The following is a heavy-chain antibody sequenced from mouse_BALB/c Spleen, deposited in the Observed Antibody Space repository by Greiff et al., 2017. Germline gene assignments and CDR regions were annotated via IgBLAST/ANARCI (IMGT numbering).Heavy chain of an antibody. CDR3: ARRDDYDSGFDY. V-gene: IGHV14-3*02. D-gene: IGHD2-4*01. CDR2: IDPANGNT. Sequence: EVQLQQSGAELVKPGASVKLSCTASGFNIKDTYMHWVKQRPEQGLEWIGRIDPANGNTKYDPKFQGKATITADTSSNTAYLQLSSLTSEDTAVYYCARRDDYDSGFDYWGQGTTLTVSS. CDR1: GFNIKDTY. J-gene: IGHJ2*01.